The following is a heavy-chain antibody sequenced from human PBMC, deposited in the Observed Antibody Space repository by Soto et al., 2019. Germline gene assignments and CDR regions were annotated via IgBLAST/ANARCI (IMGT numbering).Heavy chain of an antibody. V-gene: IGHV1-46*03. J-gene: IGHJ6*02. CDR2: INPSGGST. CDR3: ARVRYFDCPLGYYYYGMDV. Sequence: ASVKVSCKASGYTFTSYYMHWVRQAPGQGLEWMGIINPSGGSTSYAQKFQGRVTMTRDTSTSTVYMELSSLRSEDTAVYYCARVRYFDCPLGYYYYGMDVWGQGTTVTSP. D-gene: IGHD3-9*01. CDR1: GYTFTSYY.